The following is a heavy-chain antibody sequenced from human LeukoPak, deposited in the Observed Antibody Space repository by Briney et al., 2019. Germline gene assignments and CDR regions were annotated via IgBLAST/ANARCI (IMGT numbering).Heavy chain of an antibody. CDR2: INGDGSST. J-gene: IGHJ4*02. Sequence: GGSLRLSCAASGFTFSSYWMHWVRQAPGKGLVWVSRINGDGSSTSYADSVKGRFTISRDNSKNTLYLQMISLRAEDTAVYYCARDNVRRIAAAGTSLSYWGQGTLVTVSS. CDR1: GFTFSSYW. V-gene: IGHV3-74*01. CDR3: ARDNVRRIAAAGTSLSY. D-gene: IGHD6-13*01.